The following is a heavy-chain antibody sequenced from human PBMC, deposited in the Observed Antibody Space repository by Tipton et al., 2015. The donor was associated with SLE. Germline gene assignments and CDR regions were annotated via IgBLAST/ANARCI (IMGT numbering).Heavy chain of an antibody. Sequence: TLSLTCTVSGGSISSDFWSWIRQPPGRGLEWIGEINHSGSTNYNPSLKSRVTISLDTSKNQFSLKLSSVTAADTAVYYCARHDEPRRAFDIWGQGTMVTVSS. CDR1: GGSISSDF. CDR3: ARHDEPRRAFDI. V-gene: IGHV4-34*01. J-gene: IGHJ3*02. CDR2: INHSGST.